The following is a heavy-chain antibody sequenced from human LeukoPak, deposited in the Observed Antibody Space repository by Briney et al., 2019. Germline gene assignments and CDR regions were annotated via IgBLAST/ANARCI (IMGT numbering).Heavy chain of an antibody. CDR2: IKQDGSEK. J-gene: IGHJ3*02. CDR3: ARDAFSRISVFGVVSDAFDI. D-gene: IGHD3-3*01. Sequence: PGGSLRLSCAASGFTFSSYWMSWVRQAPGKGPEGVANIKQDGSEKYYVDSVKGRFTISRGNAKNSLYLQMNSLRAEDTAVYYCARDAFSRISVFGVVSDAFDIWGQGTMVTVSS. V-gene: IGHV3-7*01. CDR1: GFTFSSYW.